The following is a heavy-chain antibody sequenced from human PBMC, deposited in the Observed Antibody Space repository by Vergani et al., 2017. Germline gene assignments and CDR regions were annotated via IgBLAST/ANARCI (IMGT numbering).Heavy chain of an antibody. CDR3: ARQSSLAARQVWAFEI. Sequence: EVQLVQSGAEVKKPGESLRISCKGSGYSFTSYWISWVRQMPGKGLEWMGRIDPSDSYTNYSPSFQGHVTISADKSISTAYLQWSSLKASDTAMYYCARQSSLAARQVWAFEIWGQGRMVTVSS. V-gene: IGHV5-10-1*03. J-gene: IGHJ3*02. CDR2: IDPSDSYT. D-gene: IGHD6-13*01. CDR1: GYSFTSYW.